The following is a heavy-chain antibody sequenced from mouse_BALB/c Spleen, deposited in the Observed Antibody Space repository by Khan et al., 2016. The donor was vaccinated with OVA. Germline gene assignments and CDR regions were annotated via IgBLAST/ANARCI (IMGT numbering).Heavy chain of an antibody. J-gene: IGHJ4*01. CDR2: INPYNDGT. Sequence: EVQVVESGPELVKPGASVKMSCKASGYTFTNYVMHWVKQKPGQGLEWIGYINPYNDGTKYNEKFKGKATLTSDKSSSTAYMELSSLTPEDSAVYYCARRGGGYCGNNSPPTMDYWGQGTSVTVSS. V-gene: IGHV1S136*01. CDR1: GYTFTNYV. CDR3: ARRGGGYCGNNSPPTMDY. D-gene: IGHD1-1*01.